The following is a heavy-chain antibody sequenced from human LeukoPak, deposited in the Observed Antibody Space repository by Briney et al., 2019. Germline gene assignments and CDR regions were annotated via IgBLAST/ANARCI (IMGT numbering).Heavy chain of an antibody. J-gene: IGHJ3*02. CDR1: GFTFSSYE. CDR2: ISSSGSTI. D-gene: IGHD1-26*01. V-gene: IGHV3-48*03. Sequence: GGSLRLSCAASGFTFSSYEMNWVRQAPGKGLEWVSYISSSGSTIYYAGSVKGRFTISRDNAKNSLYLQMNSLRAEDTAVYYCARDGGSYFLSRGNAFDIWGQGTMVTVSS. CDR3: ARDGGSYFLSRGNAFDI.